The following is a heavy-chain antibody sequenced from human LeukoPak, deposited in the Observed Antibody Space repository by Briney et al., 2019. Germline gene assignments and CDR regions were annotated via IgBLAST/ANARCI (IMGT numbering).Heavy chain of an antibody. V-gene: IGHV4-34*01. CDR1: GGSFSGYY. CDR2: INHSGST. D-gene: IGHD1-14*01. CDR3: ARDNATTMDV. Sequence: KPSETLSLTCAVYGGSFSGYYWSWIRQPPGKGLEWIGEINHSGSTNYNPSLKSRVTISVDTSKNQFSLKLSSVTAADTAVYYCARDNATTMDVWGKGTTVTVSS. J-gene: IGHJ6*03.